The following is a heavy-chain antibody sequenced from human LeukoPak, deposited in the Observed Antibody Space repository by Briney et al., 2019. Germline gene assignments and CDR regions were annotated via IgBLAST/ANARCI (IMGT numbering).Heavy chain of an antibody. CDR3: ARDLDGDYPIH. V-gene: IGHV3-30*04. D-gene: IGHD4-17*01. CDR1: GFTFSSYA. Sequence: GRSLRLSCAASGFTFSSYAMHWVRQAPGKGLEWVAVISYDGSNKYYADSVKGRFTISRDNSKNTLYLQMNSLRAEDTAVYYCARDLDGDYPIHWGQGTLVTVSS. J-gene: IGHJ4*02. CDR2: ISYDGSNK.